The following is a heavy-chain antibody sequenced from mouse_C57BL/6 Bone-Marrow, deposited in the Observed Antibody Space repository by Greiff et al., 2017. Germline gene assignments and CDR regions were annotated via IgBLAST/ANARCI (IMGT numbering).Heavy chain of an antibody. V-gene: IGHV1-81*01. J-gene: IGHJ3*01. CDR2: IYPRSGNT. D-gene: IGHD1-1*01. CDR3: ARCGYCSSYGWFAY. CDR1: GYTFTSYG. Sequence: VQLQQSGAELARPGASVKLSCKASGYTFTSYGISWVKQRTGQGLEWIGEIYPRSGNTYYNEKFKGKATLTADKSSSTAYMALRSLTSEDSAVXFCARCGYCSSYGWFAYWGQGTLVTVSA.